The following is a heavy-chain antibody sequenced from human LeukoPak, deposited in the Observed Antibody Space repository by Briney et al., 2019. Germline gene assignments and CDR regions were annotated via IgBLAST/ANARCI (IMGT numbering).Heavy chain of an antibody. D-gene: IGHD3-22*01. J-gene: IGHJ4*02. CDR2: INHSGST. CDR3: ARRIPRYYYDSSGLYYFDY. CDR1: GGSFSGYY. V-gene: IGHV4-34*01. Sequence: PSETQSLTCAVYGGSFSGYYWSWIRQPPGKGLEWIGEINHSGSTNYNPSLKSRVTISVDTSKNQFSLKLSSVTAADTAVYYCARRIPRYYYDSSGLYYFDYWGQGTLVTVSS.